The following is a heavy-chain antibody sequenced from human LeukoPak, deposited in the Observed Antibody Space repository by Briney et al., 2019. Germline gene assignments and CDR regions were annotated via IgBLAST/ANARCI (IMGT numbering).Heavy chain of an antibody. CDR2: INQDGSET. D-gene: IGHD7-27*01. CDR3: SGDPGDY. CDR1: GFTFSNYW. J-gene: IGHJ4*02. Sequence: PGGSLRLSCAASGFTFSNYWMSWVRQAPGKGLEWVANINQDGSETYYVDSVEGRFTISRDNAKNSLFLQMSSLRAEDTAVYFCSGDPGDYWGQGTLVTVPS. V-gene: IGHV3-7*04.